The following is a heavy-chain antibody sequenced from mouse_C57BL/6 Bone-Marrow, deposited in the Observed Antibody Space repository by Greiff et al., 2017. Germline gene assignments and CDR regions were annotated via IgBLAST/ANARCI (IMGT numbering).Heavy chain of an antibody. Sequence: QVQLQQPGTELVKPGASVKLSCKASGYTFTSYWMHWVKQRPGQGLEWIGNINPSNGGTNYNEKFKSKATLTVDKSSSTAYMQLSSLTSEDSAVYYCARLGDYYGSSYDAMDYWGQGTSVTVSS. CDR3: ARLGDYYGSSYDAMDY. V-gene: IGHV1-53*01. CDR2: INPSNGGT. J-gene: IGHJ4*01. D-gene: IGHD1-1*01. CDR1: GYTFTSYW.